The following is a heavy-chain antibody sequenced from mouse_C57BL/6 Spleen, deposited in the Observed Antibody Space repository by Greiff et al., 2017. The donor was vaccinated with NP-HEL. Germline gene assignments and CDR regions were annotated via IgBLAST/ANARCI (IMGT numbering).Heavy chain of an antibody. J-gene: IGHJ1*03. CDR2: IWSGGST. V-gene: IGHV2-2*01. CDR1: GFSLTSYG. D-gene: IGHD1-1*01. CDR3: ARDYYGSSWYFDV. Sequence: VKLKESGPGLVQPSQSLSITCTVSGFSLTSYGVHWVRQSPGKGLEWLGVIWSGGSTDYNAAFISRLSISKDNSKSQVFFKMNSLQADDTAIYYCARDYYGSSWYFDVWGTGTTVTVSS.